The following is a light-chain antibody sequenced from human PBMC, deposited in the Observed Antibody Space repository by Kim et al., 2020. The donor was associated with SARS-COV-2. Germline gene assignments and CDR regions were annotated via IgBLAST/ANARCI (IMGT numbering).Light chain of an antibody. J-gene: IGLJ2*01. Sequence: SSELTQDPAVSVALGQTVRITCQGDSLRTYYATWYQQKPGQAPILVIYGKNNRPSGIPDRFSGSSSGNTASLTITGTQAGDEADYYCNSRDSNDNVVFRGGTKLTV. CDR2: GKN. CDR3: NSRDSNDNVV. CDR1: SLRTYY. V-gene: IGLV3-19*01.